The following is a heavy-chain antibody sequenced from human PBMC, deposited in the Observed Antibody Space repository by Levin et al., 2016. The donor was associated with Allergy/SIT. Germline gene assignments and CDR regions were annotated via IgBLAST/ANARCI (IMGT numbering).Heavy chain of an antibody. V-gene: IGHV1-69*13. CDR1: GGTFSSYA. D-gene: IGHD6-13*01. CDR3: ARGKRAPYSSSWKYYGMDV. J-gene: IGHJ6*02. Sequence: SVKVSCKASGGTFSSYAISWVRQAPGQGLEWMGGIIPIFGTANYAQKFQGRVTITADESTSTAYMELSSLRSEDTAVYYCARGKRAPYSSSWKYYGMDVWGQGTTVTVSS. CDR2: IIPIFGTA.